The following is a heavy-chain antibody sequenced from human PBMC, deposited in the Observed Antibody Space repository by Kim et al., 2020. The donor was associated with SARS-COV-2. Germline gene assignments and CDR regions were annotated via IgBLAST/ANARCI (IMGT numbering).Heavy chain of an antibody. D-gene: IGHD6-19*01. CDR3: ARGYGYGSGLYSYYYYYYGVDV. V-gene: IGHV4-59*13. CDR1: GGSISSYY. Sequence: SETLSLTCTVSGGSISSYYWSWIRQPPGKGLEWIGYIYYSGSTNYNPSLKSRVTISVGTSKNQFSLKLSSVTAADTAVYYCARGYGYGSGLYSYYYYYYGVDVWGPRATVTVSS. CDR2: IYYSGST. J-gene: IGHJ6*02.